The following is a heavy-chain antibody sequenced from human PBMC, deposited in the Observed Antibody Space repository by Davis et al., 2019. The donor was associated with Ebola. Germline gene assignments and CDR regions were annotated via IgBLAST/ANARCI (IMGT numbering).Heavy chain of an antibody. J-gene: IGHJ4*02. CDR1: GGSISSYY. CDR3: ARGRTMIVVGDFDY. V-gene: IGHV4-59*01. D-gene: IGHD3-22*01. Sequence: SETLSLTCTVSGGSISSYYWSWIQQPPGKGLEWIGYIYYSGSTNYNPSLKSRVTISVDTSKNQFSLKLRSVTAADTAVYYCARGRTMIVVGDFDYWGQGTLVTVSS. CDR2: IYYSGST.